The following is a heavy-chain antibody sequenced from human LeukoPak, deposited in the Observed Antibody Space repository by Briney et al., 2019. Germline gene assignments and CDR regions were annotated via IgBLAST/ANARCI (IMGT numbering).Heavy chain of an antibody. V-gene: IGHV1-18*01. CDR2: ISAYNGNT. D-gene: IGHD3-22*01. Sequence: ASVKVSCKASGYTFTSYDINWVRQATGQGLEWMGWISAYNGNTNYAQKLQGRVTMTTDTSTSTAYMELRSLRSDDTAVYYCARAIYYYDSSGYYSSAFDIWGQGTMVTVSS. CDR1: GYTFTSYD. CDR3: ARAIYYYDSSGYYSSAFDI. J-gene: IGHJ3*02.